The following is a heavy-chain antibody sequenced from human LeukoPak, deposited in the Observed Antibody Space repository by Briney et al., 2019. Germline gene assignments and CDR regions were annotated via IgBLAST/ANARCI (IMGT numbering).Heavy chain of an antibody. CDR2: TNERGRT. V-gene: IGHV1-2*02. Sequence: ASVKVSCKASGYIFIDYYMVWVRQAPGQGLEWLGWTNERGRTYYAQKFQGRIAMTRDTSIRTAYMELNSLRSDDTAIYYCARGHGKAPSFDYWGQGTLVTVSS. CDR1: GYIFIDYY. D-gene: IGHD3-10*01. J-gene: IGHJ4*02. CDR3: ARGHGKAPSFDY.